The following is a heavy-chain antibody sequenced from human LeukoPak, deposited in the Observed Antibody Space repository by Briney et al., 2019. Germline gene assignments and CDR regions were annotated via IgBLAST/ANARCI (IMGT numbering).Heavy chain of an antibody. V-gene: IGHV4-30-4*08. Sequence: SQTLSLTCTVSGGSISSGDYYWSWIRQPPGKGLEWIGYIYYSGSTYYNPSLKSRVTISVDTSKNQFSLKLSSVTAADTAVYYCAREWPYGGNSVDYWGQGTLVTVSS. CDR2: IYYSGST. J-gene: IGHJ4*02. D-gene: IGHD4-23*01. CDR1: GGSISSGDYY. CDR3: AREWPYGGNSVDY.